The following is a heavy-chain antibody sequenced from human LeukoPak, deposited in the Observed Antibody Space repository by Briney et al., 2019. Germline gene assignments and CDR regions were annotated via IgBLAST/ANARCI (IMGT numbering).Heavy chain of an antibody. CDR2: ISYDGSNK. CDR1: GFTFSSYG. CDR3: AKDRIRTKGYYGMDV. Sequence: PGGSLRLSCAASGFTFSSYGIHWVRQAPGKGLEWVAVISYDGSNKYYADSVKGRFTISRDNSKNTLYLQTNSLRAEDTAVYYCAKDRIRTKGYYGMDVWGQGTTVTVSS. J-gene: IGHJ6*02. D-gene: IGHD2-15*01. V-gene: IGHV3-30*18.